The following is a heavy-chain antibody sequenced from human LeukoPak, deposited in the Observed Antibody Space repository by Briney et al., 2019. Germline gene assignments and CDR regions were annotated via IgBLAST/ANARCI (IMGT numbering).Heavy chain of an antibody. D-gene: IGHD3-22*01. V-gene: IGHV4-59*08. CDR1: GASIDNNF. CDR2: IYSSGSA. Sequence: SETLSLTGTVSGASIDNNFWTWLRQPPGKGLEWIGYIYSSGSANYNPSLKSRVIISGYTSKNQISLNLTSVTAADTAVYFCARHRDYYDTWGHGTLVTVSS. CDR3: ARHRDYYDT. J-gene: IGHJ4*01.